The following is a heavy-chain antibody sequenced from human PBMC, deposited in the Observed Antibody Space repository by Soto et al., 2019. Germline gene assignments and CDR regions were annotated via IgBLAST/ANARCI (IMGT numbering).Heavy chain of an antibody. D-gene: IGHD6-6*01. Sequence: QVQLQESSPGLVKPPETLSLTCTVSGVSVTSDNYYWSWIRQPPGKGLEWIGHIYNTGSTTYNPSLKSRVTISLDTSRNHFSLSLNSVTAADTAVFYCAREYSNSPEAFDFWGRGTLVTVSS. J-gene: IGHJ4*02. CDR3: AREYSNSPEAFDF. CDR2: IYNTGST. CDR1: GVSVTSDNYY. V-gene: IGHV4-61*03.